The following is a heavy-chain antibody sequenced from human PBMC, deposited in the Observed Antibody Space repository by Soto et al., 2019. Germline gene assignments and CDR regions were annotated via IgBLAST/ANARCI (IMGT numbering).Heavy chain of an antibody. J-gene: IGHJ4*02. CDR3: ARGRGKRDRFFDY. Sequence: GGALRLSCVVSGFTFSSYSMNWVRQTPGKGLERLSYISSTSRTIYHADSVKGRFTISRDNAKNSLYLQMNSLRDEDTAVYYCARGRGKRDRFFDYWGQGTLVTVSS. D-gene: IGHD2-15*01. V-gene: IGHV3-48*02. CDR2: ISSTSRTI. CDR1: GFTFSSYS.